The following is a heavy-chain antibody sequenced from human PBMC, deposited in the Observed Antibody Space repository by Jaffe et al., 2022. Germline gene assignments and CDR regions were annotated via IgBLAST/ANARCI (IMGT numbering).Heavy chain of an antibody. D-gene: IGHD5-12*01. J-gene: IGHJ4*02. CDR3: ARVSLLSGYDSYYFDY. CDR2: IKQDGSEK. CDR1: GFTFSSYW. V-gene: IGHV3-7*01. Sequence: EVQLVESGGGLVQPGGSLRLSCAASGFTFSSYWMSWVRQAPGKGLEWVANIKQDGSEKYYVDSVKGRFTISRDNAKNSLYLQMNSLRAEDTAVYYCARVSLLSGYDSYYFDYWGQGTLVTVSS.